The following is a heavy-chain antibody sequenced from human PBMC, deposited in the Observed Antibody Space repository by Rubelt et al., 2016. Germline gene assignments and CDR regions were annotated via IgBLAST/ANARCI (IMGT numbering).Heavy chain of an antibody. J-gene: IGHJ4*02. Sequence: QVQLVQSGAEVKKPGASVKVSCKVSGYTLTELSMHWVRQAPGKGLAWMGGFAPEDGEKIYAQKFQGRVTMTEDTSTETAYMELSSLRSEDTAVYYCATRSLWFGEIDRYFDYWGQGTLVTVSS. V-gene: IGHV1-24*01. D-gene: IGHD3-10*01. CDR3: ATRSLWFGEIDRYFDY. CDR1: GYTLTELS. CDR2: FAPEDGEK.